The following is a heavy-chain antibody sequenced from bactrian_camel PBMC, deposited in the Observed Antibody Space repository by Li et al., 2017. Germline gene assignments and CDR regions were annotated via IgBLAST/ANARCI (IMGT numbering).Heavy chain of an antibody. J-gene: IGHJ4*01. D-gene: IGHD1*01. Sequence: QLVESGGGSVQAGGSLRLSCAASGYTYNRNCMAWFRQAPGKEREGVARIATGSGNTYYADSVKGRFTISQDNAKNTVHLQMNSLKPEDTAVYYCTRSYFGASHNTFAFWGQGTQVTVS. CDR1: GYTYNRNC. V-gene: IGHV3S25*01. CDR3: TRSYFGASHNTFAF. CDR2: IATGSGNT.